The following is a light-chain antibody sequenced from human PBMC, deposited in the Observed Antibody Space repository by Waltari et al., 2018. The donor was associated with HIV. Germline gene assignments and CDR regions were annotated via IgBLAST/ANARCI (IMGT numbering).Light chain of an antibody. J-gene: IGLJ3*02. V-gene: IGLV1-44*01. CDR2: SNN. CDR1: SSNIGSNT. CDR3: ASWDDRLSGWV. Sequence: QSVLTQPPSASGTPGQRVTISCSGSSSNIGSNTVNWYQQVPGTAPKLPIYSNNQRPSGVPDRFSGSKSGTSASLAISGLQSEDEVDYFCASWDDRLSGWVFGGGTKLTVL.